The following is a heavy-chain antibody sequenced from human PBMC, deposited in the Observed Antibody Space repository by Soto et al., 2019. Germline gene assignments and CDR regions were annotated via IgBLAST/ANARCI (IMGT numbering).Heavy chain of an antibody. CDR3: ARTGDFWWFDP. CDR1: GFSLSNARMG. V-gene: IGHV2-26*01. J-gene: IGHJ5*02. D-gene: IGHD3-3*01. Sequence: QVTLKESGPVLVKPTETLTLTCTVSGFSLSNARMGVSWIRQPPGQALEWLAHIFSNDEKSYNTSLKSRLTISKDTSKSLVVLTMTNMDPVDTATYYCARTGDFWWFDPWGQGTLVTVSS. CDR2: IFSNDEK.